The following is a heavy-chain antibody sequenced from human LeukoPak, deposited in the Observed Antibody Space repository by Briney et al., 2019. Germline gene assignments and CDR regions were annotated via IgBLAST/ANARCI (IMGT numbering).Heavy chain of an antibody. D-gene: IGHD3-22*01. CDR3: ARENYYDSSGYFDY. V-gene: IGHV4-4*09. CDR2: IYTSGST. J-gene: IGHJ4*02. Sequence: KPSETLSLTCTVSGGSISSYYWSWIRQPPGKGLEWIGYIYTSGSTNYNPSLKSRVTISVDTSKNQFSLKLSSVTAADTAVYYCARENYYDSSGYFDYWGQGTLVTVSS. CDR1: GGSISSYY.